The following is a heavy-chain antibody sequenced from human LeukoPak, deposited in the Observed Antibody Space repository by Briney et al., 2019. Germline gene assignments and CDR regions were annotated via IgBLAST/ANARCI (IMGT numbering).Heavy chain of an antibody. D-gene: IGHD2-2*02. CDR1: GGTFSSYA. V-gene: IGHV1-69*04. CDR3: ARLGIVVVPAAIEYGYFDY. CDR2: IIPIPGIA. J-gene: IGHJ4*02. Sequence: GSSVKVSCKASGGTFSSYAISWVRQAPGQGLEWMGRIIPIPGIANYAQKFQGRVTITADKSTSTAYMELSSLRSEDTAVYYCARLGIVVVPAAIEYGYFDYWGQGTLVTVSS.